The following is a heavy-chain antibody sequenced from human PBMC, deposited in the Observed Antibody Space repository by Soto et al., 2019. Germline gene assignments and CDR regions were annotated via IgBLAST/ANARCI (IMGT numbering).Heavy chain of an antibody. CDR1: GYALTSYD. D-gene: IGHD3-3*01. V-gene: IGHV1-8*01. CDR2: MNPNSGST. CDR3: ARGYVDDFWSGYYFDWFDP. J-gene: IGHJ5*02. Sequence: ASVKVSCKASGYALTSYDINWVRQATGQGLEWMGWMNPNSGSTGYAQKFQGRVTMTRNTSISTAYMELSSLRSEDTAVYYCARGYVDDFWSGYYFDWFDPWGQGTLVTVSS.